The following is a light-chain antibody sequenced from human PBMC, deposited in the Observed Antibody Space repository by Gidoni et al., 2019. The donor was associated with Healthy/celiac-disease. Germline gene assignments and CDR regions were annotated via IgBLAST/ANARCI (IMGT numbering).Light chain of an antibody. J-gene: IGKJ1*01. CDR3: QQYNNWPSGT. CDR1: QSVSSN. Sequence: EIVMTQSPATLSVAPVERATLSCRASQSVSSNLAWYHQKPGQAPRLLIYGASTRATGIPARFSGSGSGTEFTLTISSLQSEDFAVYYCQQYNNWPSGTFGQGTKVEIK. CDR2: GAS. V-gene: IGKV3-15*01.